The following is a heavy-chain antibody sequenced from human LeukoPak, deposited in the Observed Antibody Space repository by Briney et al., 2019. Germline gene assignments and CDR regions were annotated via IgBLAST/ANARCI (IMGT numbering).Heavy chain of an antibody. CDR1: GITFSSYA. Sequence: GGSLRLSCAASGITFSSYAMSWVRQAPGKGLEWVSAISGSGGSTYYADSVKGRFTISRDNSKNTLYLQMNSLRAEDTAVYYCAKLSAYYDFWSGLLDYWGQGTLVTVSS. D-gene: IGHD3-3*01. CDR3: AKLSAYYDFWSGLLDY. V-gene: IGHV3-23*01. CDR2: ISGSGGST. J-gene: IGHJ4*02.